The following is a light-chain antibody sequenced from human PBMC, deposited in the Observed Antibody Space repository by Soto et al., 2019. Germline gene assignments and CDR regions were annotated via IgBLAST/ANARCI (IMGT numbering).Light chain of an antibody. CDR2: GAS. V-gene: IGKV3-20*01. J-gene: IGKJ3*01. Sequence: EIVLTQSPGTLSLSPGERATLSCRASQSVSSNNFAWYQQRPGQAPRVVIYGASTRATGIPERFSGSGSGTDFTLTISRLEPEDFAVYYCQQYGSSPFTFGPGTKVDIK. CDR1: QSVSSNN. CDR3: QQYGSSPFT.